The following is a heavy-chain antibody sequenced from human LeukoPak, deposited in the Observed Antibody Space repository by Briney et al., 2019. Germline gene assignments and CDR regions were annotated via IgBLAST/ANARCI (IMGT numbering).Heavy chain of an antibody. V-gene: IGHV4-59*01. CDR3: AREEGHLYYYYGMDV. CDR1: GGSISSYY. CDR2: IYYSGST. Sequence: SETLSLTCTVSGGSISSYYWSWIRQPPGKGLEWSGDIYYSGSTNYNPSLKSRVTISVDTSKNQFSLKLSSVTAADTAVYYCAREEGHLYYYYGMDVWGQGTTVTVSS. J-gene: IGHJ6*02.